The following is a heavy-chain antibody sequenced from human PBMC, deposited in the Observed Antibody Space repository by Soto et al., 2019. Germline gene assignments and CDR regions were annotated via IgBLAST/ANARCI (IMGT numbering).Heavy chain of an antibody. Sequence: ASVKVSCKASGYTFTGYYMHWVRQAPGQGLEWMGWINPNSGGTNYAQKFQGWVTMTRDTSISTAYMEPSRLRSDDTAVYYCARVGYSSSWYVAFDIWGQGTMVTVSS. CDR1: GYTFTGYY. V-gene: IGHV1-2*04. D-gene: IGHD6-13*01. CDR2: INPNSGGT. J-gene: IGHJ3*02. CDR3: ARVGYSSSWYVAFDI.